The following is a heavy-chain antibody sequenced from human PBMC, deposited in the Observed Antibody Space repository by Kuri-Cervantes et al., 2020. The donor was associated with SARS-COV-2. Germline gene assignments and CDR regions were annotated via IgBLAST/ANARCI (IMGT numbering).Heavy chain of an antibody. Sequence: SETLSLTCTVSGCSISSSSYYWGWIRQPPGKGLEWIGSIYYSGSTYYNPSLKSRVTISVDTSKNQFSLKLSSVTAADTAVYYCARLEPTMVRIAGDGGGFDYWGQGTLVTVSS. CDR1: GCSISSSSYY. CDR2: IYYSGST. V-gene: IGHV4-39*01. CDR3: ARLEPTMVRIAGDGGGFDY. D-gene: IGHD3-10*01. J-gene: IGHJ4*02.